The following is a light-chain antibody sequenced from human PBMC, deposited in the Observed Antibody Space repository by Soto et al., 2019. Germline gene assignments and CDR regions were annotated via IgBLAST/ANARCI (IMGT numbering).Light chain of an antibody. CDR3: EQSYEGFT. CDR1: QSIRSW. CDR2: KAS. Sequence: DIQMTQSPSTLPASVGDRVTVTCRASQSIRSWLAWYQEKPGKAPKLLIYKASLLETGVPSRFSGSASGTEFTLTISSLQTDDFGTYYCEQSYEGFTFGPGTKVDIK. J-gene: IGKJ3*01. V-gene: IGKV1-5*03.